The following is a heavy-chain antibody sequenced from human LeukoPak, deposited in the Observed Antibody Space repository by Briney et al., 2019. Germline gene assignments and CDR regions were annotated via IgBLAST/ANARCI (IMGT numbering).Heavy chain of an antibody. CDR3: ARELYYDSSGTPLTFDY. Sequence: ASVKVSCKASGGTFSSYAISWVRQAPGQGLEWMGIINPSGGSTSYAQKFQGRVTMTRDTSTSTVYMELSSLRSEDTAVYYCARELYYDSSGTPLTFDYWGQGTLVTVSS. CDR1: GGTFSSYA. J-gene: IGHJ4*02. CDR2: INPSGGST. D-gene: IGHD3-22*01. V-gene: IGHV1-46*03.